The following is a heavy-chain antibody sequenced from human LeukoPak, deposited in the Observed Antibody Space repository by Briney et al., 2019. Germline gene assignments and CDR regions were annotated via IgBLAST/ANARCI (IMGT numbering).Heavy chain of an antibody. Sequence: GGSLRLSCAASGFTVDDYAMHWVRQAPGKGLEWVSLITWDAGTTYYADSVKGRFTISRDNSKNSLYLQMNSLTPEDTALYYCAKDDSSGDSYYYYMDVWGKGTTVTVSS. CDR1: GFTVDDYA. CDR3: AKDDSSGDSYYYYMDV. CDR2: ITWDAGTT. D-gene: IGHD3-22*01. V-gene: IGHV3-43D*03. J-gene: IGHJ6*03.